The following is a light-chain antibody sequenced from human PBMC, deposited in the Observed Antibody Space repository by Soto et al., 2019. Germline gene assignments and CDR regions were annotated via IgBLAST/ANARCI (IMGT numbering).Light chain of an antibody. V-gene: IGKV3-15*01. Sequence: EIVMTQSPATLSVSPGERATLSCRASQRVSSNLAWYQQKPGQAPRLLIYGASTRATGIPARFSGSGSGTEFTLTISSLQSEDFAVYYCQQDNNWPPLTFGGGTKVEIK. J-gene: IGKJ4*01. CDR2: GAS. CDR3: QQDNNWPPLT. CDR1: QRVSSN.